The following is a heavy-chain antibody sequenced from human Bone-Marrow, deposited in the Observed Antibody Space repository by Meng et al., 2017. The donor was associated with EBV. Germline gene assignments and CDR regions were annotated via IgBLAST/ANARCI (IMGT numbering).Heavy chain of an antibody. J-gene: IGHJ4*02. D-gene: IGHD6-19*01. V-gene: IGHV1-18*01. CDR2: ISAYNGNT. CDR3: AREYSSGWYYFDY. CDR1: WFSLNSYG. Sequence: GAWVEPPGGLVEGFFQGFWFSLNSYGISWVRQAPGQGLEWMGWISAYNGNTNYAQKLQGRVTMTTDTSTSTAYMELRSLRSDDTAVYYCAREYSSGWYYFDYWGQGTLVTVSS.